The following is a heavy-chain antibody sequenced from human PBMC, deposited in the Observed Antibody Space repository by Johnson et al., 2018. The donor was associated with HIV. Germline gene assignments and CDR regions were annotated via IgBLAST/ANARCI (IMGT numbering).Heavy chain of an antibody. V-gene: IGHV3-30-3*01. CDR2: ISYDGSNK. CDR1: GFTFSSYA. D-gene: IGHD6-13*01. Sequence: QVQLVESGGGLVQPGGSLRLSCAASGFTFSSYAMHWVRQAPGKGLEWVAVISYDGSNKYYADSVKGRFTISRDNSKNTLYLQMNSLRAEDTAVYYCASWGVGSSWNHDAFDIWGQGTMVAVSS. J-gene: IGHJ3*02. CDR3: ASWGVGSSWNHDAFDI.